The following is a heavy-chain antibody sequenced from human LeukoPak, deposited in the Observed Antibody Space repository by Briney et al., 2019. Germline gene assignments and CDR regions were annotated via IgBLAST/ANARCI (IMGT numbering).Heavy chain of an antibody. J-gene: IGHJ3*02. CDR3: ARLGLGYCSSTSCLLGAFDI. V-gene: IGHV3-53*01. CDR2: IYSGGST. D-gene: IGHD2-2*01. CDR1: GFTASSNY. Sequence: GGSLRLSCAASGFTASSNYMSWVRQAPGKGLEWVSVIYSGGSTYYADSVKGRFTISRDNSKNTLYLQMNSLRAEDTAVYYCARLGLGYCSSTSCLLGAFDIWGQGTMVTVSS.